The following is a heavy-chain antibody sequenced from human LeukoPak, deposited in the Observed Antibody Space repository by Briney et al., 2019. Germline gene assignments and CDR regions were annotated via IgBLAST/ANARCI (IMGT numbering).Heavy chain of an antibody. J-gene: IGHJ6*02. V-gene: IGHV1-8*02. D-gene: IGHD6-6*01. CDR3: ARSSIAARRRYYYYGMDV. CDR1: GGTFSSYA. Sequence: EASVKVSCKASGGTFSSYAISWVRQAPGQGLEWMGMIYPRDGSTSYAQKFQGRVTMTRNTSISTAYMELSSLRSEDTAVYYCARSSIAARRRYYYYGMDVWGQGTTVTVSS. CDR2: IYPRDGST.